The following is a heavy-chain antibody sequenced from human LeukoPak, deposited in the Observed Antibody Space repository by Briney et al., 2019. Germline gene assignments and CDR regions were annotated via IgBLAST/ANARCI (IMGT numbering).Heavy chain of an antibody. V-gene: IGHV5-51*01. CDR3: ARHGAARRGGYYYMDV. CDR2: IYPGDSDT. Sequence: GKSLKISCEDSGYSLTSYWIGWVRQMPGKGLEWMGIIYPGDSDTRYSPSFQGQVTISADKPISTAYLQWSSLKASDTAMYYCARHGAARRGGYYYMDVWGKGTTVTVSS. J-gene: IGHJ6*03. CDR1: GYSLTSYW. D-gene: IGHD6-6*01.